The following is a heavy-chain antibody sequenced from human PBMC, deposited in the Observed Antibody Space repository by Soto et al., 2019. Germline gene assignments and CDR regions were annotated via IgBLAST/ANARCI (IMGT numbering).Heavy chain of an antibody. CDR3: AKDLASSGYYSYDY. D-gene: IGHD3-22*01. J-gene: IGHJ4*02. CDR1: GFTFDDYM. V-gene: IGHV3-43*01. CDR2: ISWDGGDT. Sequence: PVGSLRLSCAASGFTFDDYMMHWVRQAPGKGLEWVSLISWDGGDTYYADSVKGRFTISRDNSKKCLYLQMNSLRTEDTALYYCAKDLASSGYYSYDYWGRGTLVTVSS.